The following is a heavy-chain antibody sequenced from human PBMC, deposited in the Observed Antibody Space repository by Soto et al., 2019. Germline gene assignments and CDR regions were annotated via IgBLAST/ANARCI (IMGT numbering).Heavy chain of an antibody. D-gene: IGHD2-15*01. CDR2: IWYDGSNK. Sequence: SLRLSCAASGFTFSSYGMHWVRQAPGKGLEWVAVIWYDGSNKYYADSVKGRFTISRDNSKNTLYLQMNSLRAEDTAVYYCARPRYCSGGSCYRTYYYYGMDVWGQGTTVTVSS. CDR3: ARPRYCSGGSCYRTYYYYGMDV. J-gene: IGHJ6*02. V-gene: IGHV3-33*01. CDR1: GFTFSSYG.